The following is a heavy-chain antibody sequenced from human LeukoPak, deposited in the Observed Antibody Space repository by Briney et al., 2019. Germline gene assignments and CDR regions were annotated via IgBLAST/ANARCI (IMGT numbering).Heavy chain of an antibody. CDR3: ARVGRPPPYSSSQAYNWFDP. CDR1: GGSISSSSYY. D-gene: IGHD6-13*01. V-gene: IGHV4-39*07. Sequence: SETLSLTCTVSGGSISSSSYYWGWIRQPPGKGLEWIGSIYYSGSTYYNPSLKSRVTISVDTSKNQFSLKLSSVTAADTVVYYCARVGRPPPYSSSQAYNWFDPWGQGTLVTVSS. CDR2: IYYSGST. J-gene: IGHJ5*02.